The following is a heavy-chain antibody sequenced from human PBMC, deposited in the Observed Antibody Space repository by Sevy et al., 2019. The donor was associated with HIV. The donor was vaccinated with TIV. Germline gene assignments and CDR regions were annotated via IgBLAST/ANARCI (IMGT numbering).Heavy chain of an antibody. D-gene: IGHD6-13*01. J-gene: IGHJ5*02. CDR3: AKGRSWYTWFDP. V-gene: IGHV4-4*07. CDR1: GGSISSNY. CDR2: IYTNANT. Sequence: SETLSITCTVSGGSISSNYWSWIRQPAGKGLEWIGRIYTNANTNYSPSLKSRVTMSLDTSKNQFSLNLSSVTAADTAVNYCAKGRSWYTWFDPWGQGTLVTVSS.